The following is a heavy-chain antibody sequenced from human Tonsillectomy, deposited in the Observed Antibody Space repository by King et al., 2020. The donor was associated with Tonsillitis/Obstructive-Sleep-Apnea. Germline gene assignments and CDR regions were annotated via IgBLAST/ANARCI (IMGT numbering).Heavy chain of an antibody. Sequence: HVQLQESGPGLVKPSQTLSLTRTVSGGSISSGGYYWSWIRQHPGKGLEWIGYIYYSGSTYYNPSLKSRVTISVDTSKNQFSLKLSSVTAADTAVYYCARGRGYCSSTSCSNWFDPWGQGTLVTVSS. CDR2: IYYSGST. CDR1: GGSISSGGYY. J-gene: IGHJ5*02. V-gene: IGHV4-31*03. D-gene: IGHD2-2*01. CDR3: ARGRGYCSSTSCSNWFDP.